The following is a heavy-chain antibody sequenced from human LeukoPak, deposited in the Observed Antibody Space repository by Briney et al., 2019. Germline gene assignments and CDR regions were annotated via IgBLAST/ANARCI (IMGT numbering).Heavy chain of an antibody. CDR2: IHPDGETT. CDR1: GYAITSHF. Sequence: EASVKVSCKTSGYAITSHFTHWVRQAPGQGLEWVGTIHPDGETTTYGQKFQGRVTMTCDTSTSTVYMDLSSLRSEDTAVYYCARDLAQYYYYYYYMDVWGKGTTVTVSS. D-gene: IGHD3-3*02. V-gene: IGHV1-46*01. J-gene: IGHJ6*03. CDR3: ARDLAQYYYYYYYMDV.